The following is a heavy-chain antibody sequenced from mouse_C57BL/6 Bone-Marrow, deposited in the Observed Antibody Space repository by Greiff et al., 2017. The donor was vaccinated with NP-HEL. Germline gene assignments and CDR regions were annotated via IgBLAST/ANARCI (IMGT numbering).Heavy chain of an antibody. CDR1: GYTFTSYW. V-gene: IGHV1-5*01. CDR2: IYPGNSDT. J-gene: IGHJ4*01. CDR3: TNYDYDGGYAMDY. D-gene: IGHD2-4*01. Sequence: EVQLQQSGTVLARPGASVKMSCKTSGYTFTSYWMHWVNQRPGQGLEWIGAIYPGNSDTSYNQKFKGKAKLTAVTSASTAYMELSSLTNEDSAVYYCTNYDYDGGYAMDYWGQGTSVTVSS.